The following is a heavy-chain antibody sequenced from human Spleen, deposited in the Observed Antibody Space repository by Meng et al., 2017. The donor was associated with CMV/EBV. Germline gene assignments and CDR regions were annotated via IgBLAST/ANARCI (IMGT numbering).Heavy chain of an antibody. CDR1: GFTFSSFA. CDR3: ARGGGGSGSYYKADNWFDP. D-gene: IGHD3-10*01. Sequence: GGSLRLSCTASGFTFSSFAMNWVRQAPGRGLEWVSVVSGSGGATFYRDSVEGRLTITRDNSRNTVYLNMNGLRAEDTAVYHGARGGGGSGSYYKADNWFDPWGQGTQVTVSS. J-gene: IGHJ5*02. V-gene: IGHV3-23*01. CDR2: VSGSGGAT.